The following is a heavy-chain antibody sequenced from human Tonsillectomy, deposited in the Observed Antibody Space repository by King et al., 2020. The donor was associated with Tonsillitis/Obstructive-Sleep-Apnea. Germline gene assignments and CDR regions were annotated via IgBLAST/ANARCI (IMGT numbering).Heavy chain of an antibody. V-gene: IGHV3-9*01. CDR3: AKGGFLEWLLDH. J-gene: IGHJ4*02. D-gene: IGHD3-3*01. CDR1: GFTFDDYA. CDR2: INWDGGSM. Sequence: VQLVEYGGGLVQPGRSLRLSCAASGFTFDDYAMHWVRQAPGKGLEWVSGINWDGGSMGYADSVKGRFTISRDNAKNSLYLQMNSLRGEDTAVYYCAKGGFLEWLLDHWGQGTVVTVSS.